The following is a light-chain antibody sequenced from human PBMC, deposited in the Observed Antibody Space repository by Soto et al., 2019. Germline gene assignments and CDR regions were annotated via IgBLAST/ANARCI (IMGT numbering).Light chain of an antibody. CDR1: QSVSSY. V-gene: IGKV3-15*01. CDR3: LQYSTWPPLYT. Sequence: EIVMTQSPATLSVSLGERVTLSCRARQSVSSYLAWYHQKPGQAPRLLISDASTRATDIPDRFSGSGSGTDFTLTISSPQSTDLAVYYCLQYSTWPPLYTFGQGTKLEIK. J-gene: IGKJ2*01. CDR2: DAS.